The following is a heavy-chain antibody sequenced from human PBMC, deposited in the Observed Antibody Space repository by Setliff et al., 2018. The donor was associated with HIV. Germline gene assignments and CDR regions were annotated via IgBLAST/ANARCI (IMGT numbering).Heavy chain of an antibody. J-gene: IGHJ4*02. CDR1: GGSFRSSRYY. CDR2: IHYGGFF. D-gene: IGHD3-10*01. Sequence: SETLSLTCTVSGGSFRSSRYYWGWIRQPPGKGLEWIGNIHYGGFFWYSPSLKSRVTISVDTSKKQFSLKRSSVTAADTAVYYCARPALGIGGGSRFDNWGQGTRVTVSS. V-gene: IGHV4-39*01. CDR3: ARPALGIGGGSRFDN.